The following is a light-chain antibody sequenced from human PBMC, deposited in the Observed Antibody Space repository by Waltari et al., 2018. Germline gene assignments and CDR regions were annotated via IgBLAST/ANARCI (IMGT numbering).Light chain of an antibody. V-gene: IGLV2-14*01. CDR3: SSYTTTNTFV. CDR1: TTDVGAYDS. CDR2: DVT. Sequence: QSALTQPASVSGSPGQSITISCTGSTTDVGAYDSVAWYQQHPGKAPQLMVFDVTHRPSGISNRFSGSKSGDTASLTISGLQAEDEAYYYCSSYTTTNTFVFGTGTNVTVV. J-gene: IGLJ1*01.